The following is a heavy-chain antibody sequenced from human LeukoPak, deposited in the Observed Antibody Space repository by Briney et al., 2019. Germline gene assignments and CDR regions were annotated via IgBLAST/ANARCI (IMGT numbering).Heavy chain of an antibody. V-gene: IGHV3-23*01. CDR3: AKHYGSNSMADY. Sequence: GGSLRLSCGTSGFTVSNYAMSWVRQAPGKGLEWVSAISGSGSNTYYADSVKGRFTISRDNSKNTLYLQMNSLRAEETAVYYCAKHYGSNSMADYWGQGTLVTVSS. CDR1: GFTVSNYA. CDR2: ISGSGSNT. D-gene: IGHD4-23*01. J-gene: IGHJ4*02.